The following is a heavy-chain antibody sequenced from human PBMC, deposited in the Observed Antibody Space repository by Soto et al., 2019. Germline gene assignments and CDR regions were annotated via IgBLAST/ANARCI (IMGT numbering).Heavy chain of an antibody. CDR3: ARESEDLTSNFDY. J-gene: IGHJ4*02. V-gene: IGHV3-21*06. CDR2: ISSTTNYI. CDR1: GFTFTRYS. Sequence: GGSLRLSCAASGFTFTRYSMNWVRQAPGKGLEWVSSISSTTNYIYYGDSMKGRFTISRDNGKNSLYLEIHSLRAEDTAVYYCARESEDLTSNFDYWGQGTLVTV.